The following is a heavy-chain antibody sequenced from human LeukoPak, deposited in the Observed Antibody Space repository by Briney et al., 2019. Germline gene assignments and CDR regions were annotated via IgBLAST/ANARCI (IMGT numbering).Heavy chain of an antibody. CDR1: GFTFSSYS. CDR2: ISSSSSYI. V-gene: IGHV3-21*04. J-gene: IGHJ3*02. Sequence: GGSLRLSCAASGFTFSSYSMNWVRQAPGKGLEWVSSISSSSSYIYYADSVKGRFTISRDNAKNSLYLQMNSLRAEDTAVYYCAKDVTYSSSSEFQAFDIWGQGTMVTVSS. D-gene: IGHD6-6*01. CDR3: AKDVTYSSSSEFQAFDI.